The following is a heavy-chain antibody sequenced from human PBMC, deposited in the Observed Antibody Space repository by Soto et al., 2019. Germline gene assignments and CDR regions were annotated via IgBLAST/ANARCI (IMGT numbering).Heavy chain of an antibody. Sequence: VQLVESGGGLVQPGGALRLSCAASGFTFSSYWMHWVRQAPGKGLVCVLRINGDGGTTNYAESVEGRFTISRDNAKNTLCLQRKSLRVEDAAVYYSARVGGSSWHWGQGTLVTVSS. CDR3: ARVGGSSWH. CDR2: INGDGGTT. CDR1: GFTFSSYW. V-gene: IGHV3-74*01. J-gene: IGHJ4*02. D-gene: IGHD6-6*01.